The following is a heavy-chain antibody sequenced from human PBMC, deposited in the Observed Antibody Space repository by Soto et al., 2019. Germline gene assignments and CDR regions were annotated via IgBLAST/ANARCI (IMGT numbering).Heavy chain of an antibody. CDR1: GLTFNNYW. CDR3: ASHHCRGGSCYGGDAFDI. CDR2: INSGGTST. D-gene: IGHD2-15*01. Sequence: GGSLRLSCAASGLTFNNYWMHWVRQAPGKGLVWVSHINSGGTSTTYADSVKGRFTISRDNAKNTLYLQMNSLTAEDTAVYYCASHHCRGGSCYGGDAFDIWGQGTMVTVS. J-gene: IGHJ3*02. V-gene: IGHV3-74*01.